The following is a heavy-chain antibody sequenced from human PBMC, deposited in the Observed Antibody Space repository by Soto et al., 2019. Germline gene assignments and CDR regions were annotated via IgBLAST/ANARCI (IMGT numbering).Heavy chain of an antibody. CDR2: IIPILGIA. J-gene: IGHJ4*02. CDR1: GGTFSSYT. Sequence: SVKVSCKASGGTFSSYTISRVRQAPGQGLEWMGRIIPILGIANYAQKFQGRVTITADKSTSTAYMELSSLRSEDTAVYYCARHGGGSGPSQPFDYWGQGTLVTVSS. CDR3: ARHGGGSGPSQPFDY. D-gene: IGHD3-16*01. V-gene: IGHV1-69*02.